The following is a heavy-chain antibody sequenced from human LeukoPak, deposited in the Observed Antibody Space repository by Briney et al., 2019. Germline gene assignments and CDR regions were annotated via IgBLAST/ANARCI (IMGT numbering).Heavy chain of an antibody. V-gene: IGHV4-34*01. CDR2: INHSGST. Sequence: SETLSLTCAVYGGSFSGYYWSWIRQPPGKGLEWIGEINHSGSTNYNPSLKSRVTISVDTSKNQFSLKLSSVTAADTAVYYCARASDDSSGYDAFDIWGQGTMVTVSS. J-gene: IGHJ3*02. CDR1: GGSFSGYY. D-gene: IGHD3-22*01. CDR3: ARASDDSSGYDAFDI.